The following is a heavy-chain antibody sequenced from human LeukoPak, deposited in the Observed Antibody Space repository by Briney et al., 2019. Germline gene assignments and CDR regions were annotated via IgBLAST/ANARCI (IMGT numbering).Heavy chain of an antibody. CDR3: ARDRLSGSNWFDP. J-gene: IGHJ5*02. V-gene: IGHV1-2*02. CDR1: GYTFTSYG. Sequence: ASVKVSCKASGYTFTSYGISWVRQAPGQGLEWMGWINPNSGGTNYAQKFQGRVTMTRDMSTSTVYMELSSLRSEDTAVYYCARDRLSGSNWFDPWGQGTLVTVSS. D-gene: IGHD5-12*01. CDR2: INPNSGGT.